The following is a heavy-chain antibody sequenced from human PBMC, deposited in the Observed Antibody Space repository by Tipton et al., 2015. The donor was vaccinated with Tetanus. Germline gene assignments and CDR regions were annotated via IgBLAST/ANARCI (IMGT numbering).Heavy chain of an antibody. CDR2: INPSGST. V-gene: IGHV4-34*01. Sequence: TLSLTCAVYGGSFSGYYWTWIRQPPVKGLEWIGEINPSGSTNYNPSLKSRVTTSVDTSKNRVSLKLNSVTAADTAVYYCARGSKGSTAWFPDHYGMDVWGQGTTVTVSS. CDR1: GGSFSGYY. D-gene: IGHD2-15*01. CDR3: ARGSKGSTAWFPDHYGMDV. J-gene: IGHJ6*02.